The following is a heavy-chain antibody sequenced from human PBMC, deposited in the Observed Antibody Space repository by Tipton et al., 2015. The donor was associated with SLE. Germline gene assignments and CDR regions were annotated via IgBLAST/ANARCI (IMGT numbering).Heavy chain of an antibody. D-gene: IGHD6-13*01. V-gene: IGHV4-61*09. CDR2: VYMTGST. Sequence: TLSLTCSVPGVSISSGSSYWSWIRQPAGKGLEWIGHVYMTGSTNCNPSLKSRVTISVDTSKNQFSLKLTSVTAADTAVYFCARDFILPAAGAFDPWGQGTLVTVSS. CDR3: ARDFILPAAGAFDP. J-gene: IGHJ5*02. CDR1: GVSISSGSSY.